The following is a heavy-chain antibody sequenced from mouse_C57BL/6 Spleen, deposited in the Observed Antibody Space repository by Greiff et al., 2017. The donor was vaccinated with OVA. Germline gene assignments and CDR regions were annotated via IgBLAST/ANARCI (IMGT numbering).Heavy chain of an antibody. CDR3: VIHGSLYDFDY. Sequence: EVQRVESGGGLVQPKGSLKLSCAASGFSFNTYAMNWVRQAPGKGLEWVARIRSKSNNYATYYADSVKDRFTISRDDSESMLYLQMNNLKTEDTAMYYCVIHGSLYDFDYWGQGTTLTVSS. D-gene: IGHD2-12*01. CDR2: IRSKSNNYAT. CDR1: GFSFNTYA. J-gene: IGHJ2*01. V-gene: IGHV10-1*01.